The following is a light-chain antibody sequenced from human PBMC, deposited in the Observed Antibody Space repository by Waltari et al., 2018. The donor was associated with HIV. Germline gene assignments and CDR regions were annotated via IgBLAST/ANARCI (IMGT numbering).Light chain of an antibody. CDR1: QSVSSK. CDR2: GAS. J-gene: IGKJ5*01. V-gene: IGKV3D-15*01. Sequence: EIVMLQSPATLSVSPGERATLSCRASQSVSSKLVWYQQKPGQAPRLLIYGASTRSTGIPGRFSGRESGTEFILTISSLQSEDCAVYYCQQYYKWPLTFGQGTRLEIK. CDR3: QQYYKWPLT.